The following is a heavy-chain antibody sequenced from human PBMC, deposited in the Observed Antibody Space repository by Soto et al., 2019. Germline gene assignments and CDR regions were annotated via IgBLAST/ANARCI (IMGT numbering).Heavy chain of an antibody. CDR1: GGSTSSDDY. J-gene: IGHJ4*02. D-gene: IGHD3-16*01. V-gene: IGHV4-30-4*01. CDR3: AREGGESSDGLYYFDS. Sequence: TLSLTCTVSGGSTSSDDYWSWIRQPPGKGLEWIGHIYYSGNTDYNPSLKSRLAISIDTSKNQFSLKLSSVTAADTAVYFCAREGGESSDGLYYFDSWGQGSLVTVSS. CDR2: IYYSGNT.